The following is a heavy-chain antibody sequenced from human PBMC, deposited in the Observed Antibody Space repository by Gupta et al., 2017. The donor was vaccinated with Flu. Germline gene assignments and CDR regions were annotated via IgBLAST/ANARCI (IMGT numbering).Heavy chain of an antibody. Sequence: QVQLVQSGAEVKKPGASVNVPCKAFGYTFTDYYLHWVRQAPGQGLEWVGGINPHSDSRNYEQKFQGRVTMTTDTSISTAYMELTGLRSDDTAVYYCAREKFCSTASCYRWFDPWGQGTLVTVFS. V-gene: IGHV1-2*02. D-gene: IGHD2-2*02. CDR2: INPHSDSR. CDR3: AREKFCSTASCYRWFDP. CDR1: GYTFTDYY. J-gene: IGHJ5*02.